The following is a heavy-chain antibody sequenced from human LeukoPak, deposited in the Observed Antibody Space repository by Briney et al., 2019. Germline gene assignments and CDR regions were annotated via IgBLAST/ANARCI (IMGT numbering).Heavy chain of an antibody. CDR3: ARDRFGDYGTQFDY. CDR2: IYYSGST. D-gene: IGHD4-17*01. V-gene: IGHV4-59*01. J-gene: IGHJ4*02. CDR1: GGSISSYY. Sequence: PSETLSLTCTVSGGSISSYYWSWIRQPPGKGLEGIGYIYYSGSTNYNPSLKSRVTISVDTSKNQFSLKLSSVTAADTAVYYCARDRFGDYGTQFDYWGQGTMVTVSS.